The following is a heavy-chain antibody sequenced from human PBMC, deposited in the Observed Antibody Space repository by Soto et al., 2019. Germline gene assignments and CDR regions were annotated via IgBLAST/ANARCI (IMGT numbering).Heavy chain of an antibody. Sequence: PGESLKISCQGSGYSFTNYWVGWVRQIPGRGLEWMGIIHPGDSDTRYSPFFQGQVTISADKSISTAYLQWSSLKASDTAMYYCARHNPYASTWFEGGFDPWGQESLVTVSS. CDR1: GYSFTNYW. D-gene: IGHD3-10*01. V-gene: IGHV5-51*01. J-gene: IGHJ5*01. CDR3: ARHNPYASTWFEGGFDP. CDR2: IHPGDSDT.